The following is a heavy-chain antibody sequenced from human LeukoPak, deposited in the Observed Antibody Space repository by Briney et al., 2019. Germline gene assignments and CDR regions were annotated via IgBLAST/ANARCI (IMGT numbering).Heavy chain of an antibody. CDR2: IYYSGST. CDR1: GGSISSYY. J-gene: IGHJ5*02. Sequence: SETLSLTCTVSGGSISSYYWSWIRQPPGKGLEWIGYIYYSGSTNYNPSLKSRVTISVDTSKNQFSLKLSSVTAADTAVYYCARLLGSHINYFDPWGQGTLVTVSS. V-gene: IGHV4-59*08. CDR3: ARLLGSHINYFDP. D-gene: IGHD2-21*01.